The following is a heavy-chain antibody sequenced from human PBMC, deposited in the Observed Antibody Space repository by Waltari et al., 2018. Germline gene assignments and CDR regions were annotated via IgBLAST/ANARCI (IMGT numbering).Heavy chain of an antibody. CDR1: GDGLSNAG. V-gene: IGHV6-1*01. D-gene: IGHD1-1*01. CDR2: TYYKSKWSI. Sequence: QVQLQESGPGLVKPSQTLSLTCAIPGDGLSNAGWNWSRQSPSRGREWLGRTYYKSKWSIYYAVTVQSRININADPTKNQVSLQLNSVTPEDTAVYYCTRGGRRTGFDYWGQGISVTVSS. CDR3: TRGGRRTGFDY. J-gene: IGHJ4*02.